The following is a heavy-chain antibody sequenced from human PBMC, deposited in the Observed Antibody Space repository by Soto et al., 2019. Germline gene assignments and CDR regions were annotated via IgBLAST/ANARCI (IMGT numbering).Heavy chain of an antibody. CDR1: EFTFSNAW. V-gene: IGHV3-15*01. Sequence: WSLSLSCSASEFTFSNAWMNWFRRAPGKGLEWLGRIKGKIDGGKTDYAAPVKGKFTNSRYNSKNTLDLQMNSLKSEDTAVYYCATDRSSSSYYYGGLFDDWGRGALVTVSS. CDR3: ATDRSSSSYYYGGLFDD. CDR2: IKGKIDGGKT. D-gene: IGHD3-22*01. J-gene: IGHJ4*02.